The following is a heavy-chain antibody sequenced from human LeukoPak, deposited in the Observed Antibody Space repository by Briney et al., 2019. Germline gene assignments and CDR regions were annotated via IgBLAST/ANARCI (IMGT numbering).Heavy chain of an antibody. CDR1: GGSISYYY. CDR3: ARGGVAARLLGYYFDY. D-gene: IGHD6-6*01. V-gene: IGHV4-59*12. Sequence: PSETLSLTCTVSGGSISYYYWSWIRQPPGKGLDWIGFVYYSGSTNYNPALKSRVTIPVDTSKSQFSLKLSSVTAADTAVYYCARGGVAARLLGYYFDYWGQGTLVTVSS. CDR2: VYYSGST. J-gene: IGHJ4*02.